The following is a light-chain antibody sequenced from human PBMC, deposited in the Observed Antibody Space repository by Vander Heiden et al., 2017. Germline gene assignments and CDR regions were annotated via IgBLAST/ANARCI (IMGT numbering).Light chain of an antibody. CDR1: SSDVGGYNY. Sequence: QSALTQPASVSGSPGQSITISCTGTSSDVGGYNYVFWYQQHPGKAPKLMMYDVSNRPSGVSNRFSGSKSGNTASLTISGLQAEDEADDYCSSYTSSSTLVFGGGTKLTVL. J-gene: IGLJ2*01. V-gene: IGLV2-14*01. CDR3: SSYTSSSTLV. CDR2: DVS.